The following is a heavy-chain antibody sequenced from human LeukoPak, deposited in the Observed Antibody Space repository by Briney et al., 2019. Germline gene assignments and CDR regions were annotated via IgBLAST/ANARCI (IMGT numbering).Heavy chain of an antibody. V-gene: IGHV1-18*01. CDR3: ARRSAGTIDY. D-gene: IGHD6-19*01. CDR1: GCSFTSHG. Sequence: RASVKVSCKASGCSFTSHGISWVRQAPGQGLEWMGWISAYNGNTNYAQKLQGRVTMTTDTSTTTAYMELRSLRSDDTAVYYCARRSAGTIDYWGQGTLVTVSS. J-gene: IGHJ4*02. CDR2: ISAYNGNT.